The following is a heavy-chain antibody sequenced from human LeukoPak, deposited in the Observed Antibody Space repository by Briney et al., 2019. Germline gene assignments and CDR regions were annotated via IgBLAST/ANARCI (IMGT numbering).Heavy chain of an antibody. CDR2: IRGSGGST. D-gene: IGHD4-17*01. Sequence: GGSLRLSCAASGFTFSSYAMSWVRQAPGKGPEWVSTIRGSGGSTNYADSVKGRFTISRDNSKSTLYVQMNSLRAEDTAVYYCAKHQQIYGDSLMDVWGQGTTVTVSS. V-gene: IGHV3-23*01. J-gene: IGHJ6*02. CDR1: GFTFSSYA. CDR3: AKHQQIYGDSLMDV.